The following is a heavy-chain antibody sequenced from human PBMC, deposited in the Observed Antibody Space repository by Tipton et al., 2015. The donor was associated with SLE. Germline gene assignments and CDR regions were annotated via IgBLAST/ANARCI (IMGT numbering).Heavy chain of an antibody. V-gene: IGHV4-61*09. CDR1: GGSISSGRYF. CDR2: MLTGRGT. CDR3: SRAGDHKGWY. D-gene: IGHD4-17*01. J-gene: IGHJ4*02. Sequence: TLSLTCTVSGGSISSGRYFWNWIRQPAGKELEWIGHMLTGRGTDYNPSLKSRVTISEDTSKNQFSLKLTSVTAADSAVYYCSRAGDHKGWYWGQGTLVTVSS.